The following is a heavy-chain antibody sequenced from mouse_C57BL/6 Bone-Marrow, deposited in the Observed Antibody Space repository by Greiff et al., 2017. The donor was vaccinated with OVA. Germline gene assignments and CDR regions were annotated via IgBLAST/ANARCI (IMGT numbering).Heavy chain of an antibody. CDR3: ARKDDYPYYYAMDY. D-gene: IGHD2-4*01. Sequence: VHLVESGPGLVQPSQSLSITCTVSGFSLTSYGVHWVRQSPGKGLEWLGVIWSGGSTDYNAAFISRLSISKDNSKSQVFFKMNSLQADDTAIYYCARKDDYPYYYAMDYWGQGTSVTVSS. J-gene: IGHJ4*01. CDR1: GFSLTSYG. V-gene: IGHV2-2*01. CDR2: IWSGGST.